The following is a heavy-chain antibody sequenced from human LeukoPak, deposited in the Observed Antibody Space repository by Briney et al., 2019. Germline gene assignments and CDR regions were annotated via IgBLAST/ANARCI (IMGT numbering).Heavy chain of an antibody. Sequence: SETLSLTCTVSGGSITNYYWSWIWQPAGKGLEWIWRIYTSGSTNYNPSLRRRVTMSIDTSKNQFSLNLSSVTAADTAVYYCARGLGGYMDVWGKGTTVTVSS. D-gene: IGHD5-12*01. V-gene: IGHV4-4*07. CDR1: GGSITNYY. CDR3: ARGLGGYMDV. CDR2: IYTSGST. J-gene: IGHJ6*03.